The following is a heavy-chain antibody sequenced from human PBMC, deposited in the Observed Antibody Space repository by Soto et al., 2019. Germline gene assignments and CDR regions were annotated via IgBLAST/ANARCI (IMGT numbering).Heavy chain of an antibody. CDR1: GGTFSSYA. CDR3: ARDRIAGSKYYYGMDV. V-gene: IGHV1-69*01. J-gene: IGHJ6*02. CDR2: IIPIFGTE. D-gene: IGHD6-13*01. Sequence: QVQLVQSGAAVKKPGSSVRGSCKASGGTFSSYAISWVRQAPGQGLEWLGVIIPIFGTENYAQKFQGRVTITADESTSTAYMELSSLRSEDTALYYCARDRIAGSKYYYGMDVWGQGPTVTVSS.